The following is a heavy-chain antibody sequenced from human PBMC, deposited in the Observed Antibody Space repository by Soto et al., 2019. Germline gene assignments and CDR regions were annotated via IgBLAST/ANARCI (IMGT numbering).Heavy chain of an antibody. V-gene: IGHV4-61*01. CDR2: ISNSGST. D-gene: IGHD2-21*01. CDR3: ARRYSGGNWLDP. J-gene: IGHJ5*02. CDR1: GGSVSSGTYY. Sequence: KASETLSLTCVVSGGSVSSGTYYWTWIRQPPGKGLEWIGYISNSGSTNYNPSLKSRVTISADTSKNQFSLKLNSVTATDTAVYYCARRYSGGNWLDPWGQGTLVTVSS.